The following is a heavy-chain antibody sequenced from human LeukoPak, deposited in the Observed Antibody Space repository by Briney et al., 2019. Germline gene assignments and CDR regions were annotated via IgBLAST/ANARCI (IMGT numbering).Heavy chain of an antibody. V-gene: IGHV4-39*02. D-gene: IGHD1-26*01. Sequence: SETLSLTCTVSGGSISSSSYYWGWIRQPRGKGLEWIGSIYYSGSTYYNPSLKSRVTISVDTSRNQFSLKLSSVTAADTAVYYCAREGSNFDYWGQGTLVTVSS. CDR2: IYYSGST. CDR3: AREGSNFDY. CDR1: GGSISSSSYY. J-gene: IGHJ4*02.